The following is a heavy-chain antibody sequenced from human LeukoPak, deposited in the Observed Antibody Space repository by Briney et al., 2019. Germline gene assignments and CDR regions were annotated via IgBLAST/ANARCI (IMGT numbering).Heavy chain of an antibody. CDR1: GASISESSYY. V-gene: IGHV4-39*01. CDR3: ARQVPTVRGVGVLLLHYFDF. J-gene: IGHJ4*02. D-gene: IGHD3-10*01. CDR2: LYYSGSTNHNTGST. Sequence: PSETLSLTCTVSGASISESSYYWGWIRQPPGKGLEWIGSLYYSGSTNHNTGSTYYNPSLKSRVTISVDTSRNQFSLKLSSVTAADTAVYYCARQVPTVRGVGVLLLHYFDFWGQGTLVTVSS.